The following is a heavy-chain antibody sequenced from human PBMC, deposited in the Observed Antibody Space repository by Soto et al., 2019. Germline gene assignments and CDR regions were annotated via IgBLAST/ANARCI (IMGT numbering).Heavy chain of an antibody. Sequence: SETLSLTCTVSGDSMSGRFWSWIRQPPGKGLEWIAWIHDSAGSNQNPSLKSRVTISLDTSKNHFSLKLSSVTAADTAVYYCARYHCPNGVSDSFDFWGQGTLLT. J-gene: IGHJ4*02. D-gene: IGHD2-8*01. V-gene: IGHV4-59*11. CDR2: IHDSAGS. CDR1: GDSMSGRF. CDR3: ARYHCPNGVSDSFDF.